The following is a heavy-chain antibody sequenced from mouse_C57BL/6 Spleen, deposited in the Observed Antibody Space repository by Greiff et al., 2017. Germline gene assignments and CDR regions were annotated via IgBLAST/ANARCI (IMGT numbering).Heavy chain of an antibody. D-gene: IGHD2-5*01. V-gene: IGHV3-6*01. CDR1: GYSITSGYY. CDR2: ISYDGSN. J-gene: IGHJ4*01. Sequence: EVQLQQSGPGLVKPSQSLSLTCSVTGYSITSGYYWNWIRQFPGNKLEWMGYISYDGSNNYNPSLKNRISITRDTSKNQFFLKLNSVTTEDTATYYCARDSNYTFYYYAMDYWGQGTSVTVSS. CDR3: ARDSNYTFYYYAMDY.